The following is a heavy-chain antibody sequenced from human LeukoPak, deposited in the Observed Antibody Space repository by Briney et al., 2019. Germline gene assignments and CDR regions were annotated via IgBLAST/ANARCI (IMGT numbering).Heavy chain of an antibody. CDR3: AKGNYDISTGFDY. CDR1: GFTFDDYA. J-gene: IGHJ4*02. CDR2: ISWNSGSI. Sequence: GGSLRLSCAASGFTFDDYAMHWVRQAPGKGLEWVSGISWNSGSIGYADSVKGRFTISRDNAKNSLYLQMSSLRAEDTALYYCAKGNYDISTGFDYWGQGTLVTVSS. V-gene: IGHV3-9*01. D-gene: IGHD3-9*01.